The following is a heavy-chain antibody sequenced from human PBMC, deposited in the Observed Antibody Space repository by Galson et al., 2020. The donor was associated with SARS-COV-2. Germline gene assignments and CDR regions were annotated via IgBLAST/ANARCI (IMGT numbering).Heavy chain of an antibody. V-gene: IGHV3-21*01. J-gene: IGHJ4*02. D-gene: IGHD3-22*01. Sequence: GESLKISCAASGFTFSSYSMNWVRQAPGKGLEWVSSISSSSSYIYYADSVKGRFTISRDNAKNSLYLQMNSLRAEDTAVYYCASDRHYYDVSGYSFDYWGPGTLVTVSS. CDR2: ISSSSSYI. CDR3: ASDRHYYDVSGYSFDY. CDR1: GFTFSSYS.